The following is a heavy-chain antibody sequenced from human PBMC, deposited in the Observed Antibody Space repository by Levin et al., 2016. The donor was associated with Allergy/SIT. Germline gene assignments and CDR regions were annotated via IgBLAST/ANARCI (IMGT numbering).Heavy chain of an antibody. CDR3: AREVPPLPRWGPYYYYYGMDV. Sequence: GGSLRLSCAASGFTFSDYYMSWIRQAPGKGLEWVSYISSSGSTIYYADSVKGRFTISRDNAKNSLYLQMNSLRAEDTAVYYCAREVPPLPRWGPYYYYYGMDVWGQGTTVTVSS. V-gene: IGHV3-11*01. CDR2: ISSSGSTI. CDR1: GFTFSDYY. J-gene: IGHJ6*02. D-gene: IGHD4-23*01.